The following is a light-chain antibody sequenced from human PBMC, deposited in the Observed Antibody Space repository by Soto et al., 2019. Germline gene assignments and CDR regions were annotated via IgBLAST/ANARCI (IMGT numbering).Light chain of an antibody. V-gene: IGLV2-11*01. J-gene: IGLJ2*01. CDR1: SSDVGGYTY. CDR3: CSYARRSVV. Sequence: QSALTQPRSVPGSPGQSVTISCTGTSSDVGGYTYVSWYQQHPGKAPKLMIYDVSKRPSGVPDRFSGSKSGNTASLTISGRQAEDEADYYCCSYARRSVVFGGGIKVTVL. CDR2: DVS.